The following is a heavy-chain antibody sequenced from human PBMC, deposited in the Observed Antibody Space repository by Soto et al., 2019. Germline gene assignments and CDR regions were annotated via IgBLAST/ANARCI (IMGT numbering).Heavy chain of an antibody. Sequence: GGSLRLSCAASGFTFSSYDMHWVRQATGKGLEGVSAIGTAGDTYYPGSVKGRFTISRENAKNALYLQMNSLRAGDTAVYYCARATCSGGSCTDAFDIWGQGTMVTVSS. CDR2: IGTAGDT. D-gene: IGHD2-15*01. J-gene: IGHJ3*02. CDR1: GFTFSSYD. V-gene: IGHV3-13*01. CDR3: ARATCSGGSCTDAFDI.